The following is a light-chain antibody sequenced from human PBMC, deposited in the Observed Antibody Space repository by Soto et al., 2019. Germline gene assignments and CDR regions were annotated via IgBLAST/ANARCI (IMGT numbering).Light chain of an antibody. CDR1: SGSIASNY. CDR2: ENN. V-gene: IGLV6-57*04. Sequence: NFMLTQLHSVSESPGKTVTISCTRSSGSIASNYVQWYQQRPGSAPTNVIYENNQRPSGVPDRFSGSIDSSSNSASLTISGLKTEDEGDYYCQSYHTINVVFGGGTKLTVL. CDR3: QSYHTINVV. J-gene: IGLJ2*01.